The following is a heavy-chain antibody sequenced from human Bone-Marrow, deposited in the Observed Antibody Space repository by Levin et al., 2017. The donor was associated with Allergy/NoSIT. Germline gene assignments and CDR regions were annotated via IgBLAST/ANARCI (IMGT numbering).Heavy chain of an antibody. CDR2: INPNTGDT. V-gene: IGHV1-2*04. Sequence: GESLKISCRASGYTFTDSYLHWVRQAPGQGLEWMGMINPNTGDTDYAQNFQGWVTMTRDTSITTAYLEVNSLKSDDTALYYCAKQYCDSTSCYPYFDFWGQGTLVTVSS. J-gene: IGHJ4*02. CDR3: AKQYCDSTSCYPYFDF. D-gene: IGHD2/OR15-2a*01. CDR1: GYTFTDSY.